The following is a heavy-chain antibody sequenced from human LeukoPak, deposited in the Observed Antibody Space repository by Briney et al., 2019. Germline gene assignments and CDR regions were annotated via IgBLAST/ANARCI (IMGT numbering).Heavy chain of an antibody. Sequence: SQTLSLTCDISGDSVSSNNGAWNWIRQSPSRGLEWLGRIYYRSRWYNDYAASVEGRLTINPDTSKNQFFLQLKSVTPEDTAVYYCARDEGNTGWYTFDYWGQGTLVSVSS. CDR3: ARDEGNTGWYTFDY. J-gene: IGHJ4*02. V-gene: IGHV6-1*01. CDR1: GDSVSSNNGA. D-gene: IGHD6-19*01. CDR2: IYYRSRWYN.